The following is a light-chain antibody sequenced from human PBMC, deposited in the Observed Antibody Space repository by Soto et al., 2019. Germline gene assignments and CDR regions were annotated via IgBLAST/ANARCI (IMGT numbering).Light chain of an antibody. CDR3: QSYDSSLRGV. J-gene: IGLJ2*01. V-gene: IGLV1-40*01. Sequence: QSVLTQPPSVSGAPGQTVTISCTGGSSNIGAGYDVHWYQQLPGTAPKLLIYDNKRRPSGVPDRFSGSKSGTSASLAITGLQAEDEADYYCQSYDSSLRGVFGGGTKVTVL. CDR1: SSNIGAGYD. CDR2: DNK.